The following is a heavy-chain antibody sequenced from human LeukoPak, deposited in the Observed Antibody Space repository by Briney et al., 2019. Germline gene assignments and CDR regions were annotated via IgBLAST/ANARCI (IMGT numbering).Heavy chain of an antibody. V-gene: IGHV1-46*01. J-gene: IGHJ4*02. CDR3: GRDMKSPSYYYGWGGGVDY. CDR2: INPSGGST. CDR1: GYTFTSYY. Sequence: ASVKVSCKASGYTFTSYYMHWVRQAPGQGLEWMGIINPSGGSTSYAQKFQGRVTVTRDTSTSTVYMELSSLRSEDTAVYYCGRDMKSPSYYYGWGGGVDYWGQGTLVTVSS. D-gene: IGHD3-10*01.